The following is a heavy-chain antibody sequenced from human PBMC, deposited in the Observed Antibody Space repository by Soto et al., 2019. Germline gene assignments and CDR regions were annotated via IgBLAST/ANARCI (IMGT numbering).Heavy chain of an antibody. Sequence: SETLSLTCTVSGGSISSYYWSWIRQPPGKGLEWIGYIYYSGSTNYNPSLKSRVTISVDTSKYQFSLKLSSVTAADAAVYYCASGQLLVYFDYWGQGTLVTVSS. J-gene: IGHJ4*02. D-gene: IGHD2-2*01. CDR2: IYYSGST. V-gene: IGHV4-59*01. CDR1: GGSISSYY. CDR3: ASGQLLVYFDY.